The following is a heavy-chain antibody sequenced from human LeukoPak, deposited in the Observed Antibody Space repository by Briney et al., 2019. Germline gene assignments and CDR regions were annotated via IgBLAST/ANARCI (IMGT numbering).Heavy chain of an antibody. J-gene: IGHJ4*02. V-gene: IGHV3-23*01. D-gene: IGHD2-8*01. Sequence: GGSLRLSCAASGFTFSSHWMSWVRQAPGKGLEWVSTLSGSGGSTYYADSVKGRFTISGDESKNTLSLQMNSLRLEDTAVYYCAKNAAGIVLMIYAPLDSWGQGTLVTVSS. CDR3: AKNAAGIVLMIYAPLDS. CDR1: GFTFSSHW. CDR2: LSGSGGST.